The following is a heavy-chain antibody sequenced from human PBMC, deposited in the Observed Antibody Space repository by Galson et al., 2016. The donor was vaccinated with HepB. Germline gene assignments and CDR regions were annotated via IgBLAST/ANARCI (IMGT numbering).Heavy chain of an antibody. D-gene: IGHD6-13*01. Sequence: SETLSLTCTVSGGSINISSYCWGWIRQPPGKGLEWIGTIHYSGSTYYNPPLKSRVTISVDTSRNQFSLKLSSVTAADTAVYYCARRGTDSISWYRPRQFDYWGQGTLVTVSS. CDR1: GGSINISSYC. CDR2: IHYSGST. V-gene: IGHV4-39*01. CDR3: ARRGTDSISWYRPRQFDY. J-gene: IGHJ4*02.